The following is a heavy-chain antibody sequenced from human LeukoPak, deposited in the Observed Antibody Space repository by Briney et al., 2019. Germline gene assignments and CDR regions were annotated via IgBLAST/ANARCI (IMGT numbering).Heavy chain of an antibody. V-gene: IGHV3-30-3*01. J-gene: IGHJ4*02. D-gene: IGHD1-26*01. CDR3: ARDSGSYFFDY. CDR1: GFTFSSYA. CDR2: ISYDRSNK. Sequence: QPGGSLRLSCAASGFTFSSYAMHWVRQAPGKGLEWVAVISYDRSNKYYADSVKGRFTISRDNSKNTLYLQMNSLRAEDTAVYYCARDSGSYFFDYWGQGTLVTVSS.